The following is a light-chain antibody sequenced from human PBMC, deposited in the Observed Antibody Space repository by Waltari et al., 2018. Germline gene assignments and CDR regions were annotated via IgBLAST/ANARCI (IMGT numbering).Light chain of an antibody. CDR3: QTGGHGTWV. Sequence: TLSSGHSSNVIAWHQQQPEKGPRVLLKVNSDGSQSKGDKIPDRFSGSSSGAEHYLTISSLQSEDEADYYCQTGGHGTWVFGGGTKLTVL. CDR1: SGHSSNV. CDR2: VNSDGSQ. J-gene: IGLJ3*02. V-gene: IGLV4-69*01.